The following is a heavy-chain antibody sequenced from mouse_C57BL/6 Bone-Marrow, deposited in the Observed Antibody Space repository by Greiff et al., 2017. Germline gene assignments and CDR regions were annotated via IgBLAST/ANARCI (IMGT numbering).Heavy chain of an antibody. CDR3: AKRRLRRRDYYAMDY. J-gene: IGHJ4*01. Sequence: VQLVESGPGLVQPSQSLSITCTVSGFSLTSYGVHWVRQSPGKGLEWLGVIWRGGSTDYNAAFMSRLSITKDNSKSQVFFKMNSLQADDTAIYYCAKRRLRRRDYYAMDYWGQGTSVTVSS. CDR2: IWRGGST. D-gene: IGHD2-4*01. V-gene: IGHV2-5*01. CDR1: GFSLTSYG.